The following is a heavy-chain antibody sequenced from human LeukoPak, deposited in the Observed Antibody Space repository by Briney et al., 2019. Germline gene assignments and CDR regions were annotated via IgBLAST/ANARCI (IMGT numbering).Heavy chain of an antibody. V-gene: IGHV4-39*01. J-gene: IGHJ4*02. D-gene: IGHD2-15*01. CDR3: ARLEVVAAIVDY. CDR2: IYYSGST. CDR1: GGSISSSSYY. Sequence: PSETLSLTCTVSGGSISSSSYYWGWIRQPLGKGLEWIGSIYYSGSTYYNPSLKSRVTISVDTSKNQFSLKLSSVTAADTAVYYCARLEVVAAIVDYWGQGTLVTVSS.